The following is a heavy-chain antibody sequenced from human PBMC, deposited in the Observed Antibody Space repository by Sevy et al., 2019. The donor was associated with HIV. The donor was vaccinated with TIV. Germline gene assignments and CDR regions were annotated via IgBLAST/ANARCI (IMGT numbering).Heavy chain of an antibody. CDR3: VKAMVHSSGVCTFDI. CDR2: ISSNGGSR. V-gene: IGHV3-64D*06. Sequence: GGSLRLSCSASGFSFSGYAMHWVRQAPGKGLEYVSAISSNGGSRYYAESVKGRFTISRDNSKIALYLLMSSLRTEDTAVYYCVKAMVHSSGVCTFDIWGQGTMVTVSS. CDR1: GFSFSGYA. J-gene: IGHJ3*02. D-gene: IGHD2-8*01.